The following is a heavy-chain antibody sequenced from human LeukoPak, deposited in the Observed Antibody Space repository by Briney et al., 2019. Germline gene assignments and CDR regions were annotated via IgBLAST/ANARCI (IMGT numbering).Heavy chain of an antibody. J-gene: IGHJ4*02. Sequence: PSETLSLTCTVSGDSINSAAYYWSWIRQHPGKGLEWIGYIYYSGSTSYNPSLQSRVTISIDTSKNQFSLKLSSVTAADTAVYYRARDNDFWSGYYSFDFWGRGTLVTVSS. V-gene: IGHV4-31*03. CDR2: IYYSGST. CDR1: GDSINSAAYY. D-gene: IGHD3-3*01. CDR3: ARDNDFWSGYYSFDF.